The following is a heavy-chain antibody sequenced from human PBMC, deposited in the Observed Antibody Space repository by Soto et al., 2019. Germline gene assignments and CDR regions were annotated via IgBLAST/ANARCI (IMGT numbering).Heavy chain of an antibody. Sequence: PSETLSLTCTVSGGSISSGDYYWIWIRQPPGKGLEWIGYIYYSGRTYYNPSLKSRVTISVDTSKNQFSLKLSSVTAADTAVYYCAARKKQQLPRGNWFDPWGQGTLVTVSS. J-gene: IGHJ5*02. D-gene: IGHD6-13*01. CDR3: AARKKQQLPRGNWFDP. CDR1: GGSISSGDYY. CDR2: IYYSGRT. V-gene: IGHV4-30-4*01.